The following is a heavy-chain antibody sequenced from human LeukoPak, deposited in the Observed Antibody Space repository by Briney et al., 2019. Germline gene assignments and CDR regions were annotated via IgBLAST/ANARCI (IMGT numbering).Heavy chain of an antibody. J-gene: IGHJ4*02. CDR3: ASTFPYCSGGTCAL. V-gene: IGHV3-7*01. CDR2: IHPDGGVK. Sequence: GGSLRLSCAASGLTFGSYWMSWVRQAPGKGLEGVANIHPDGGVKNYVDSVKGRFTISRDNAANSLYLQVHSLRAEDTAVYYCASTFPYCSGGTCALGGQGTLVTVSS. CDR1: GLTFGSYW. D-gene: IGHD2-15*01.